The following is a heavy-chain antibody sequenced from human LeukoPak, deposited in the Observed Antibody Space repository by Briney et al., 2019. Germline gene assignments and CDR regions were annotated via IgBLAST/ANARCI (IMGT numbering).Heavy chain of an antibody. CDR3: ARDFCSGGSCYPDAFDI. V-gene: IGHV3-74*01. D-gene: IGHD2-15*01. CDR2: LQSDGITT. Sequence: GGSLRLSCAASGFSFSNYWMHWVRQAPGKGLVWVSCLQSDGITTSYAESVKGRFTISRGNAKNTLYLQMNSLRAEDTAVYYCARDFCSGGSCYPDAFDIWGQGTMVTVSS. CDR1: GFSFSNYW. J-gene: IGHJ3*02.